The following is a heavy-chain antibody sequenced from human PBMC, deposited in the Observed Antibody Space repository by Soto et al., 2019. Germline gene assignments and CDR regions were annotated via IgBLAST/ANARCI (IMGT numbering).Heavy chain of an antibody. CDR1: GFNVMSYW. J-gene: IGHJ4*02. CDR3: ARDIGFDYVN. D-gene: IGHD3-16*01. Sequence: PGGSLRLSCAVSGFNVMSYWVSWVRHAPEKCLGWVASIKEDGSEIHYLHSVRGRFSISRDSAGNALHLTMNYLSAEDTGVYFCARDIGFDYVNWGQGTQVTVSS. V-gene: IGHV3-7*01. CDR2: IKEDGSEI.